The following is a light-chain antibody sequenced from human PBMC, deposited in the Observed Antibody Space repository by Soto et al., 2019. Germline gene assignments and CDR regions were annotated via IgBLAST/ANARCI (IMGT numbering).Light chain of an antibody. Sequence: DIQMTQSPSSVSASVGDRVTITCRASQDISSWLAWYQQKPGNAPKLLIYAASSLQSGVPSRFSDSGSGTDFTLTISSLQPEDFATYYCQQANSFPWTFGQGTKVEIK. CDR2: AAS. V-gene: IGKV1D-12*01. CDR1: QDISSW. J-gene: IGKJ1*01. CDR3: QQANSFPWT.